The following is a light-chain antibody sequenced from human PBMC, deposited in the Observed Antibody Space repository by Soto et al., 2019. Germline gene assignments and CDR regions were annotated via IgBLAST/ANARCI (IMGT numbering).Light chain of an antibody. V-gene: IGLV2-8*01. CDR1: SSDVGAYNF. CDR2: EVS. J-gene: IGLJ2*01. Sequence: QSVLTQPPSASGSPGQSVTISCTGTSSDVGAYNFVSWYKQHPGKAPKLMISEVSRRPSGVPDRFSGSKSGSTASLTVSGLQAEDEADYYCSSYAGSNNLVFGGGTKLTVL. CDR3: SSYAGSNNLV.